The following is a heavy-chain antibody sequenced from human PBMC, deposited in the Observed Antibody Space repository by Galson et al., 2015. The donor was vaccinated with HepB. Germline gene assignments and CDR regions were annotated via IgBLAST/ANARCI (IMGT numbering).Heavy chain of an antibody. CDR3: ARGVASITLPPKIYYMDV. CDR2: IIPIFGAP. D-gene: IGHD5-12*01. CDR1: GDTFRRYA. Sequence: SVKVSCKASGDTFRRYAISWVRQAPGQGLEWMGGIIPIFGAPIYAQKFQGRVTITADESTSTAYMELSGLRSEDTAVYYCARGVASITLPPKIYYMDVWGKGTTVTVSS. J-gene: IGHJ6*04. V-gene: IGHV1-69*13.